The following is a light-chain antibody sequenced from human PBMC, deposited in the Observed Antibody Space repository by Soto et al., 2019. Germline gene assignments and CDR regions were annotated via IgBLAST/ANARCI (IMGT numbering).Light chain of an antibody. V-gene: IGKV3-20*01. Sequence: EIVLTQSPGTLSLSPGERGTLSCRASQSVRDNYFAWYQQKPGQAPSLLIYDTSRSATGVPDRFTGSGSGTDFALTSSRVEAEDFAMYFFQQYGDSPGTFGQGTKVEIK. CDR2: DTS. CDR1: QSVRDNY. J-gene: IGKJ1*01. CDR3: QQYGDSPGT.